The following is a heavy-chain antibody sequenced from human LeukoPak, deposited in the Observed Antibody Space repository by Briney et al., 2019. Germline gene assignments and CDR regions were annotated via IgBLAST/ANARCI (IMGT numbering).Heavy chain of an antibody. V-gene: IGHV1-69*11. D-gene: IGHD3-16*01. Sequence: SVKVSCKASGGTFSSYAISWVRQAPGQGLEWMGRIIPILGTANYAQKFQGRVTITTDESTSTAYMELSSLRSEDTAVYYCARSETGERGADYWGQGTLVTVSS. CDR2: IIPILGTA. J-gene: IGHJ4*02. CDR3: ARSETGERGADY. CDR1: GGTFSSYA.